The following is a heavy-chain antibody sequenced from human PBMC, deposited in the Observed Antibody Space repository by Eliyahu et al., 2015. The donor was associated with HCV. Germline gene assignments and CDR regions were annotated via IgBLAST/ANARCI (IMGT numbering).Heavy chain of an antibody. CDR3: ANGSGYYSGAFDI. D-gene: IGHD3-22*01. J-gene: IGHJ3*02. V-gene: IGHV3-23*01. CDR1: GFXFSSYA. Sequence: EVQLLESGGGLVQPGGSLXXSCAASGFXFSSYAMNWVPQAPGRGLEWVSGISGSGGSTYYADSVKGRFTISRDNSKNTLYLQMNSLRAEDTAVYFCANGSGYYSGAFDIWGQGTMVTVSS. CDR2: ISGSGGST.